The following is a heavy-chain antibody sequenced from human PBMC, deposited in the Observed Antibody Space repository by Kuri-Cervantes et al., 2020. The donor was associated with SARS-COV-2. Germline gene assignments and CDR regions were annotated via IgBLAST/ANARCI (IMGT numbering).Heavy chain of an antibody. J-gene: IGHJ6*02. Sequence: ASVKVSCKASGYTFTSYGISWVRQAPGQGLEWMGWIGAYNGNTNYAQKLQGRVTMTTDTSTSTAYMELRSLRSDDTAVYYCAGSSIAPNYYYYGMDVWGQGTTVTVSS. CDR1: GYTFTSYG. D-gene: IGHD3-10*01. V-gene: IGHV1-18*04. CDR3: AGSSIAPNYYYYGMDV. CDR2: IGAYNGNT.